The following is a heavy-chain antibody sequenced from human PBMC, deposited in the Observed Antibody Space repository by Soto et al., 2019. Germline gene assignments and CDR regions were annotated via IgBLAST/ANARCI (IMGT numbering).Heavy chain of an antibody. Sequence: EVQLVESGGGLVQPGGSLGVSCAASGFTFSSHWMGWVRQAPGKGLEWVANIEQDGSDKYYVDSVKGRFTISRDNAKNSLYLQMNHLRAEDAAVYYCASSAHSSIFDYWGQGTLATVSS. V-gene: IGHV3-7*01. CDR2: IEQDGSDK. CDR1: GFTFSSHW. D-gene: IGHD6-19*01. J-gene: IGHJ4*02. CDR3: ASSAHSSIFDY.